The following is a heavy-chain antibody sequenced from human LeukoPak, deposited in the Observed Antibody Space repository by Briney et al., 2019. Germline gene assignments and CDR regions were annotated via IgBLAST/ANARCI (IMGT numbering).Heavy chain of an antibody. V-gene: IGHV1-2*02. CDR1: GYTFTGYF. D-gene: IGHD6-19*01. CDR3: ARARAVAGYYYYYYMDV. J-gene: IGHJ6*03. Sequence: ASVKVSCKASGYTFTGYFMHWVRQAPGQGLEWMGWFKPSNGDTNYAQKFQGRVTMTRDTSINTAYMELSSLRSEDTAVYYCARARAVAGYYYYYYMDVWGKGTTVTVSS. CDR2: FKPSNGDT.